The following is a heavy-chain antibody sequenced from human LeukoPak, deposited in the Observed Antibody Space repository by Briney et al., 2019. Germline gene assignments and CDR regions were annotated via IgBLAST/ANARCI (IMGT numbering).Heavy chain of an antibody. CDR2: ISAYKGNT. Sequence: ASVKVSCKASGYTFTSYGISWVRQAPGQGLEWMGWISAYKGNTNYAQRLQGRVTMTTDTSTSTAYMELRSLRSDDTAVYYCARGGYDILTGYHPFDYWGQGTLVTVSS. CDR1: GYTFTSYG. J-gene: IGHJ4*02. V-gene: IGHV1-18*04. D-gene: IGHD3-9*01. CDR3: ARGGYDILTGYHPFDY.